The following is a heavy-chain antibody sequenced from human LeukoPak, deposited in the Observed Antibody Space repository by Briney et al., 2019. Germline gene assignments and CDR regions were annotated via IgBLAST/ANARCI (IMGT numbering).Heavy chain of an antibody. D-gene: IGHD3-10*01. CDR3: ARGGGSGSYYNDAFDI. J-gene: IGHJ3*02. CDR1: GGSFSGYY. V-gene: IGHV4-34*01. CDR2: INHSGST. Sequence: SETLSLTCAVYGGSFSGYYWSWIRQPPGKGLEWIGEINHSGSTNYNPSLKSRVTISVDTSKNQSSLKLSSVTAADTAVYYCARGGGSGSYYNDAFDIWGQGTMVTVSS.